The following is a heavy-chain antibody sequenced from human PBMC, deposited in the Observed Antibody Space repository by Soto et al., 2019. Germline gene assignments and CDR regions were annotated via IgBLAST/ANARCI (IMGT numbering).Heavy chain of an antibody. J-gene: IGHJ6*02. CDR1: GGSISSGGYS. D-gene: IGHD2-2*01. CDR2: IYYSGST. V-gene: IGHV4-31*03. Sequence: SETLSLTCTVSGGSISSGGYSWSWIRQHPGKGLEWIGYIYYSGSTYYNPSLKSRVTISVDTSKNQFSLKLSSVTAADTAVYYCARDCSSTSCSRSYYYYYGMDVWGQGTTVTVSS. CDR3: ARDCSSTSCSRSYYYYYGMDV.